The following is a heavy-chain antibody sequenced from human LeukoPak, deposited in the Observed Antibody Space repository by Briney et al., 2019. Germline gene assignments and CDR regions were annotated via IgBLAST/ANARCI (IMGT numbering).Heavy chain of an antibody. J-gene: IGHJ4*02. CDR3: AIILTMVDFDY. CDR1: GGTFSSYA. D-gene: IGHD3-10*01. CDR2: IIPIFGTA. V-gene: IGHV1-69*13. Sequence: SVKVSCKASGGTFSSYAISWVRQAPGQGLEWMGGIIPIFGTANYAQKFQGRVTITADESTSTAYMELSSLRSEDTAVYYCAIILTMVDFDYWGQGTLVAVSS.